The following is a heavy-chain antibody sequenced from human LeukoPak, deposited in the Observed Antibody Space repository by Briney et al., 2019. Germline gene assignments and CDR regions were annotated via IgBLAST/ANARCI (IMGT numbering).Heavy chain of an antibody. CDR2: VNPSRGST. CDR3: ALGSSSWFDP. D-gene: IGHD6-6*01. V-gene: IGHV1-46*01. CDR1: GYTFPGHH. Sequence: ASVKVSCKASGYTFPGHHIHWVRQAPGQGLEWMGIVNPSRGSTSYAQKFQGRVTMTRDTSTSTVYMELSSLRSEDTAVYYCALGSSSWFDPWGQGTLVTVSS. J-gene: IGHJ5*02.